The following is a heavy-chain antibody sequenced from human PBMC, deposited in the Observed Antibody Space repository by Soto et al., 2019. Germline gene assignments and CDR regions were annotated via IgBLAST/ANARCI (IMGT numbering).Heavy chain of an antibody. CDR3: AKDPAAAGPPWFAP. V-gene: IGHV3-30*18. D-gene: IGHD6-13*01. CDR1: GFTFSSYG. CDR2: ISYDGSNK. Sequence: QVQLVESGGGVVQPGRSLRLSCAASGFTFSSYGMHWVRQAPGKGLEWVAVISYDGSNKYYADSVKGRFTISRDNSKNALYLQMNGLRAEETAVYYCAKDPAAAGPPWFAPWGQGTLFTVSS. J-gene: IGHJ5*02.